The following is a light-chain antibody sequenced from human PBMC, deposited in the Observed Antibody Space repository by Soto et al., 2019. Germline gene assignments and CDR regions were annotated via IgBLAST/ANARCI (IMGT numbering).Light chain of an antibody. V-gene: IGKV2-28*01. CDR2: LGS. Sequence: DIVMIQSPLSLPVTPGEPASISYRSSQSLLHSNGYNLLDWYLQKPGQSPQLLIYLGSNRASGVPDRFSGSGSGTDFTLKISRVEAEDIGVYYCMQALQTPWTFGQGTKVEIK. J-gene: IGKJ1*01. CDR1: QSLLHSNGYNL. CDR3: MQALQTPWT.